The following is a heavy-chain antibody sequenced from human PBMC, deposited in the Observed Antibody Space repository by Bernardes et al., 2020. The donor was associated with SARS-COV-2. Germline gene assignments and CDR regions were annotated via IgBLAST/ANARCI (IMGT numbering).Heavy chain of an antibody. CDR2: FDPEDGET. V-gene: IGHV1-24*01. CDR1: GYTLTELS. CDR3: ATAPVVTAIPGWLDP. Sequence: AGVKVSCKVSGYTLTELSIHWVRQAPGKGLEWMGGFDPEDGETIYAQKFQGRVTMTEDTSTDTAYMELSSLRSEDTAVYYCATAPVVTAIPGWLDPWGQGTLVTVS. D-gene: IGHD2-21*02. J-gene: IGHJ5*02.